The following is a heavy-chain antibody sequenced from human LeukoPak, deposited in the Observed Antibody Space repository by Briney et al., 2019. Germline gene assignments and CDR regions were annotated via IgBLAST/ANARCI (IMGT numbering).Heavy chain of an antibody. V-gene: IGHV1-2*02. CDR1: GYTFTNYP. J-gene: IGHJ5*02. D-gene: IGHD2-2*01. Sequence: ASVKVSCKASGYTFTNYPMHWVRQAPGQRLEWMGWISPNSGDTDIAQKFQGRVTMTRDTSIATSYMEVDSLTSDDTAVYYCARESACGTTNCLAPADWLDPWGQGTLVIVSS. CDR3: ARESACGTTNCLAPADWLDP. CDR2: ISPNSGDT.